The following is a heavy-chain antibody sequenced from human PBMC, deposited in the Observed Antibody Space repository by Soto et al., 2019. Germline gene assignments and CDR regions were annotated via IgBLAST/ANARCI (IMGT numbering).Heavy chain of an antibody. J-gene: IGHJ4*02. CDR3: GRDPPPPQLRVARTPPDAADY. V-gene: IGHV3-21*01. Sequence: GGSLRLSCAASGFTFSSYSMNWVRQAPGKGLEWVSSISSSSSYIYYADSVKGRFTISRDNAKNSLYLQMNSLRAEDTARNYWGRDPPPPQLRVARTPPDAADYWGQGTLVTVSS. CDR1: GFTFSSYS. CDR2: ISSSSSYI. D-gene: IGHD1-7*01.